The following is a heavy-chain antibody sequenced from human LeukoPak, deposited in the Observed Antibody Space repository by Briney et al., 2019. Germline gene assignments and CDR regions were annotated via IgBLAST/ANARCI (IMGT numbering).Heavy chain of an antibody. J-gene: IGHJ4*02. CDR1: GDSITSSSYY. CDR3: LNFIAYTIMNY. Sequence: PSETLSLTCTVSGDSITSSSYYWGWICQPPGKGLEWIGTISHGGSTYYNPSLKSRVSISGDTSKTQFSLTLSSVTAADTAVYYCLNFIAYTIMNYWGQGALVIVSS. CDR2: ISHGGST. V-gene: IGHV4-39*07. D-gene: IGHD5-12*01.